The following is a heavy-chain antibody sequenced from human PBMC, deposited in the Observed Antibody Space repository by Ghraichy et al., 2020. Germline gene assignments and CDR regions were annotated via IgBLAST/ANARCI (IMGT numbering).Heavy chain of an antibody. CDR3: ARHGGDIVVVPAADWFDP. CDR2: IDYRGST. CDR1: GGSISSTIYY. J-gene: IGHJ5*02. Sequence: SETLYLTCTVSGGSISSTIYYWGWIRQPPGKGLEWIGSIDYRGSTYYNPSLESRVTISVDTSKNQFSLKLSSVTAADTAVYHCARHGGDIVVVPAADWFDPWGQGTLVTVSS. V-gene: IGHV4-39*01. D-gene: IGHD2-2*01.